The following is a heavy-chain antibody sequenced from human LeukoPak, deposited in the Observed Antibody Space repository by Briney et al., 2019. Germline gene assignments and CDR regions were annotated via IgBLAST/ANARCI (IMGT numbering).Heavy chain of an antibody. D-gene: IGHD3-10*01. CDR1: GYTFTSYG. CDR3: ARGTFGELLIPFDC. J-gene: IGHJ4*02. Sequence: ASVKVSCKASGYTFTSYGISWVRQAPGQGLEWMGWISAYNGNTNYAQKLQGRVTMTTDTSTSTAYMELRSLRSDDTALYYCARGTFGELLIPFDCWGQGTLVTVSS. V-gene: IGHV1-18*01. CDR2: ISAYNGNT.